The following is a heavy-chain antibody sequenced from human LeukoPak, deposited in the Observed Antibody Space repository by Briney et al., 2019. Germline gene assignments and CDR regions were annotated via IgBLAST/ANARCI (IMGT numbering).Heavy chain of an antibody. D-gene: IGHD2-15*01. J-gene: IGHJ6*02. CDR1: GYTFTSYY. Sequence: ASVKVSCKASGYTFTSYYMHWVRQAPGQGLEWMGIINLSGGSTSYAQKFQGRVTMTRDTSTSTVYMELSSLRSEDTAVYYCARMYCSRGSCYPLFYYYAMDVWGQGTTVTVSS. CDR2: INLSGGST. V-gene: IGHV1-46*01. CDR3: ARMYCSRGSCYPLFYYYAMDV.